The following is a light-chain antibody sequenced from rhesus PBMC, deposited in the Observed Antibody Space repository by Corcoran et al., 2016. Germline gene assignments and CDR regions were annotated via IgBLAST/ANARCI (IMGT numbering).Light chain of an antibody. CDR3: QQEYSWPLT. J-gene: IGKJ4*01. CDR2: GAS. CDR1: QSVSSS. V-gene: IGKV3-42*01. Sequence: EIVMTQSPATLSLSPGARATLSCRASQSVSSSLAWYQQKPGQAPKRLIYGASSRATGIPDRFSGSGSGTECTPTISSLEPEDVGVYYCQQEYSWPLTFGGGTKVELK.